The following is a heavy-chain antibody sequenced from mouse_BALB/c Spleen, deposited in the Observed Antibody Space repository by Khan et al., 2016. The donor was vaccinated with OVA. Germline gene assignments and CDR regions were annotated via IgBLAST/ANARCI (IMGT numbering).Heavy chain of an antibody. CDR3: SRAYEGNDYYAMDN. J-gene: IGHJ4*01. CDR1: GFNFSTYG. V-gene: IGHV5-6*01. Sequence: EVELVESGGDLVKPGGSLKLSCAASGFNFSTYGMSWVRQTPDKRLEWVATISLGANYTYYADSVKGRFTISRDNAKNTLYLQMSSLRSEDTAMYYCSRAYEGNDYYAMDNWGQGTSVTVSS. CDR2: ISLGANYT. D-gene: IGHD2-9*01.